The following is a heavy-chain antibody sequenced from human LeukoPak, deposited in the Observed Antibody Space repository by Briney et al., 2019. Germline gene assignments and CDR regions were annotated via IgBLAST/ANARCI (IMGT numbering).Heavy chain of an antibody. Sequence: ASVKVPCKASGYTFTGYYMHWVRQAPGQGLEWMGWINPNSGGTNYAQKFQGRVTMTRDTSISTAYMELSRLRSDDTAVYYCARGKFGDSSGYYFYWGQGTLVTVSS. CDR3: ARGKFGDSSGYYFY. V-gene: IGHV1-2*02. CDR2: INPNSGGT. J-gene: IGHJ4*02. D-gene: IGHD3-22*01. CDR1: GYTFTGYY.